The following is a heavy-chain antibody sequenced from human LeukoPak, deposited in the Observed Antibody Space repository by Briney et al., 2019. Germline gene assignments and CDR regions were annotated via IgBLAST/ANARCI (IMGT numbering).Heavy chain of an antibody. CDR2: IFYSGST. CDR1: GGSISGYY. J-gene: IGHJ4*02. D-gene: IGHD3-9*01. CDR3: ARDSVTGNSDY. V-gene: IGHV4-59*01. Sequence: NSSETLSLTCTVSGGSISGYYWSWVRLPPGKGREWIGYIFYSGSTNYSPSLKSRVTFSVDTSKNQLSLRLSSVTAADTAVYYCARDSVTGNSDYWGQGTLVTVSS.